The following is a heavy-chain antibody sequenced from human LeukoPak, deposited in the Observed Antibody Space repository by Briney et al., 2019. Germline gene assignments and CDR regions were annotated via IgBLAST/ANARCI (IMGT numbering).Heavy chain of an antibody. Sequence: GGSLRLSCAASGFTFSTYWMSWFRQAPGKGLEWVANIKEDGSEKYYGDSVKGRFTISRDNAKNSLYLEMNSLRVEDTAVCYCARDSSGYQWGQGTLVTVSS. CDR2: IKEDGSEK. D-gene: IGHD3-22*01. CDR3: ARDSSGYQ. J-gene: IGHJ4*02. V-gene: IGHV3-7*01. CDR1: GFTFSTYW.